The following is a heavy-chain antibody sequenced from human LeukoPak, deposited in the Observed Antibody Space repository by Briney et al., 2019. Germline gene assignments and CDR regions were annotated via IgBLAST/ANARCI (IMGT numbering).Heavy chain of an antibody. Sequence: GGSLRLSCAASGFTFSSYWMSWVREAPGKGLEGVANIKQDGSEKYYVDSVKGRFTISRDNAKNSLYLQMNSLRAEDTAVYYCARELSHSSSWINDAFDIWGQGTMVTVSS. CDR1: GFTFSSYW. J-gene: IGHJ3*02. CDR3: ARELSHSSSWINDAFDI. CDR2: IKQDGSEK. D-gene: IGHD6-13*01. V-gene: IGHV3-7*01.